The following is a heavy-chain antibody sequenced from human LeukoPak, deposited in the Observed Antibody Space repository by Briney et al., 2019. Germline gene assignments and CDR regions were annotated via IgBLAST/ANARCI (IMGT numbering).Heavy chain of an antibody. CDR3: TRGSSGRRDN. V-gene: IGHV1-8*01. CDR1: GCTFTSCD. D-gene: IGHD6-19*01. CDR2: MNPNSGNT. J-gene: IGHJ4*02. Sequence: ASVKVSCKASGCTFTSCDINWVRQATGQGLEWTGWMNPNSGNTGYGQSFQGRITMTRDISIGTAYMELSNLTSEDTAIYYCTRGSSGRRDNWGQGTLVTVSA.